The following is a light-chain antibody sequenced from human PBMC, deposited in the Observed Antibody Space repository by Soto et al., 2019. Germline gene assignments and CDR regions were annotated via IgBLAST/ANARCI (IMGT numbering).Light chain of an antibody. J-gene: IGKJ4*01. CDR3: QQYDNVPLT. V-gene: IGKV1-33*01. Sequence: DIQMTQSPSTLSASVGDRITITCRASQSIRSWLAWYQQKPEKAPTLLIYDASKLEAGVPSRFSGRGSGTDFTFSISSLQPEDIATYYCQQYDNVPLTFGGGTKVEIK. CDR1: QSIRSW. CDR2: DAS.